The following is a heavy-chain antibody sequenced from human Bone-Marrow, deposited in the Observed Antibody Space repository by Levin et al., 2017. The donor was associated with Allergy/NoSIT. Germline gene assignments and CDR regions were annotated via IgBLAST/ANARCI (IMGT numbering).Heavy chain of an antibody. V-gene: IGHV5-10-1*01. J-gene: IGHJ6*03. Sequence: RGESLKISCKASGYSFTTYWISWVRQMPGKGLEWMGRIDPSGSYTNYSPSFQGHVTISVDKSTSTAYLQWGGLKASDTAMYYCARHSFGILTDWYYYYIDVWGKGTAVTVSS. D-gene: IGHD3-9*01. CDR2: IDPSGSYT. CDR1: GYSFTTYW. CDR3: ARHSFGILTDWYYYYIDV.